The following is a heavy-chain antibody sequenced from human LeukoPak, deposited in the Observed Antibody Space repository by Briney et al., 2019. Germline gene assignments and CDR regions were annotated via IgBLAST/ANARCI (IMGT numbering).Heavy chain of an antibody. V-gene: IGHV1-18*04. D-gene: IGHD1-7*01. CDR3: ARRRNYGDFDY. CDR2: ISAYNGNT. CDR1: GYTFTGYY. J-gene: IGHJ4*02. Sequence: ASVKVSCKASGYTFTGYYMHWVRQAPGQGLEWMGWISAYNGNTNYAQRLQGRVTMTTDISTSTAYMELRSLRSDDTAVYYCARRRNYGDFDYWGQGTLVTVSS.